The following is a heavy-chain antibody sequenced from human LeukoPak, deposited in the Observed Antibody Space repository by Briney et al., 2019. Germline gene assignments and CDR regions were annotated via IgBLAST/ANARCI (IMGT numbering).Heavy chain of an antibody. V-gene: IGHV3-23*01. CDR3: AKDITGLYYYYMDV. CDR2: ISGSGGST. D-gene: IGHD3-3*01. Sequence: GGSLRLSCAASGFTFSSYSMNWVRQAPGKGLEWVSAISGSGGSTYYADSVKGRFTISRDNSKNTLYLQMNSLRAEDTAVYYRAKDITGLYYYYMDVWGKGTTVTVSS. J-gene: IGHJ6*03. CDR1: GFTFSSYS.